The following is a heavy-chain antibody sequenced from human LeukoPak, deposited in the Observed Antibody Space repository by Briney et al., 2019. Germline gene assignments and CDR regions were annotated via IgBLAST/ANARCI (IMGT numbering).Heavy chain of an antibody. Sequence: SETLSLTCTVSGGSISSYYWSWIRQPPGKGLEWIGYIYTSGSTKYNPSLKSRVTISVDTSKNQFSLKLSSVTAADTAVYYCARTMMNAFDIWGQGTMVTVSS. J-gene: IGHJ3*02. CDR1: GGSISSYY. D-gene: IGHD3-22*01. CDR2: IYTSGST. V-gene: IGHV4-4*09. CDR3: ARTMMNAFDI.